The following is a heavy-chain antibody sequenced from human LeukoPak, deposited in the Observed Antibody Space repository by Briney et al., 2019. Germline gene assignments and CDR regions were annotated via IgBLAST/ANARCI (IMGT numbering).Heavy chain of an antibody. Sequence: GGSLRLSCAASGFTFSSYSMNWDRQAPGKGLEWVSYISSSSNSKYYADSVQGRFTISRDNAKNSVYLQMNSLRAEDTAVYYCARGGYCSSTSCSIYYYYYYKDVWGKGTTVTVSS. D-gene: IGHD2-2*01. V-gene: IGHV3-48*04. J-gene: IGHJ6*03. CDR1: GFTFSSYS. CDR2: ISSSSNSK. CDR3: ARGGYCSSTSCSIYYYYYYKDV.